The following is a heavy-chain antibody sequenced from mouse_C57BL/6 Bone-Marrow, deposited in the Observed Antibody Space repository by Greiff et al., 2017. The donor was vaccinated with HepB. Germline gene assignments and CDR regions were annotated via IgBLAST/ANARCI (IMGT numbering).Heavy chain of an antibody. V-gene: IGHV1-69*01. CDR2: IDPSDSYT. D-gene: IGHD4-1*01. CDR3: ARPTGSWGYFDV. CDR1: GYTFTSYW. Sequence: QVQLQQPGAELVMPGASVKLSCKASGYTFTSYWMHWVKQRPGQGLEWIGEIDPSDSYTNYNQKFKGKSTLTVDKSSSTAYMQLSSLTSEDSAVYYCARPTGSWGYFDVWGTGTTVTVSS. J-gene: IGHJ1*03.